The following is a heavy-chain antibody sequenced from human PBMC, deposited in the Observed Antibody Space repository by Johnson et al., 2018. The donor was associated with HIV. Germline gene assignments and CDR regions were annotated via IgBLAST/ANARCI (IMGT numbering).Heavy chain of an antibody. D-gene: IGHD1-26*01. CDR3: ARERGEGGSYYSFRRDAFDI. V-gene: IGHV3-11*04. CDR2: ISSSGSTI. J-gene: IGHJ3*02. Sequence: QVQLVESGGGLVKPGGSLRLSCAASGFTFSDYYMSWIRQAPGKGLEWVSYISSSGSTIYYADSVKGRITISTHNAKNSPYLQMNSLRAEDTAVYYCARERGEGGSYYSFRRDAFDIWGQGTMVTVSS. CDR1: GFTFSDYY.